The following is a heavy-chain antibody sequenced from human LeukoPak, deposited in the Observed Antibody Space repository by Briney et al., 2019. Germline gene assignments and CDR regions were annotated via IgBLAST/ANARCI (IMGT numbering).Heavy chain of an antibody. D-gene: IGHD6-13*01. CDR2: ISYDGSNK. V-gene: IGHV3-30*04. Sequence: GGSLRLSCAASGFTFSSYAMTWVRQAPGKGLEWVAVISYDGSNKYYADSVKGRFTISRDNSKNTLYLQMNSLRAEDTAVYYCAREDPDSSSFDYWGQGTLDTVSS. CDR1: GFTFSSYA. J-gene: IGHJ4*02. CDR3: AREDPDSSSFDY.